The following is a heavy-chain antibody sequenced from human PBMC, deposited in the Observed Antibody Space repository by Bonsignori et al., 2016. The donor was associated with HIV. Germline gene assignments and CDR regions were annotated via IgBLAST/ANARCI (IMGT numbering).Heavy chain of an antibody. CDR2: IGTAFDT. V-gene: IGHV3-13*01. CDR3: VRYRSDASRSHWADAFEI. D-gene: IGHD7-27*01. CDR1: GFSFNNYD. J-gene: IGHJ3*02. Sequence: GESLKISCVASGFSFNNYDIHWVRQTTGKGLEWVASIGTAFDTFYSGSVKGRFTISRENAGNSAFLQMNSLTAGDSAVYFCVRYRSDASRSHWADAFEIWGHGTLVTVSS.